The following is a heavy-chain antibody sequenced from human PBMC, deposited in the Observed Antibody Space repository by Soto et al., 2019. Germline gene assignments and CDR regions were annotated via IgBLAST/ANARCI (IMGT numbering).Heavy chain of an antibody. V-gene: IGHV4-39*01. CDR3: ARDGDYFNY. Sequence: SETLSLTCTGSCGSISRSIYYWGWIRQTPGKGLEWIGSTYYNGTTYYNPSLKSRVTISVDTSKNQFSLKLNSVTAADTAVFYCARDGDYFNYWGQGTLVTVSS. D-gene: IGHD4-17*01. CDR2: TYYNGTT. J-gene: IGHJ4*02. CDR1: CGSISRSIYY.